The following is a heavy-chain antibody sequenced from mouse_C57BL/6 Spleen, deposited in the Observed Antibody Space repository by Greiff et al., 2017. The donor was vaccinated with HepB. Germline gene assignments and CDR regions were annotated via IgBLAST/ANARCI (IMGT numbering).Heavy chain of an antibody. CDR2: IHPNSGST. Sequence: QVQLQQPGAELVKPGASVKLSCKASGYTFTSYWMHWVKQRPGQGLEWIGMIHPNSGSTNYNEKFKSKATLTVDKSSSTAYMQLSSLTSEDSAVSYCASGVYYSKLYYAMDYWGQGTTVTVSS. D-gene: IGHD2-5*01. CDR3: ASGVYYSKLYYAMDY. J-gene: IGHJ4*01. CDR1: GYTFTSYW. V-gene: IGHV1-64*01.